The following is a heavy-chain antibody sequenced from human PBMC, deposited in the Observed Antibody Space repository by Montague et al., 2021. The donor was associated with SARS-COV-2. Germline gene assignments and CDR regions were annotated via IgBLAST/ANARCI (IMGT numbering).Heavy chain of an antibody. D-gene: IGHD4-17*01. CDR1: GFTFSSYS. CDR2: ISSSSSYI. Sequence: SLRLSCAASGFTFSSYSMNWVRQAPGKGLEWVSSISSSSSYIYYADSVKGRFTISRDNAKNSLYLQMNSLRAEDTAVYYCARDLTEGYGDAGFDYWGQGTLVTVSS. J-gene: IGHJ4*02. V-gene: IGHV3-21*01. CDR3: ARDLTEGYGDAGFDY.